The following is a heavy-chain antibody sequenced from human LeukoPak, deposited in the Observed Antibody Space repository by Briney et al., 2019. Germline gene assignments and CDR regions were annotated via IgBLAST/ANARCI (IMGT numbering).Heavy chain of an antibody. D-gene: IGHD2-21*01. CDR3: VKDFRIGYSAHFDY. CDR1: GFTFSSYA. CDR2: ISYDGSNK. Sequence: GGSLRLSCAASGFTFSSYAMHWVRQAPGKGLEWVAVISYDGSNKYYADSVKGRFTISRDNSKNTLYLQMDSLRGEDTAVYYCVKDFRIGYSAHFDYWGQGALVTVSS. V-gene: IGHV3-30-3*01. J-gene: IGHJ4*02.